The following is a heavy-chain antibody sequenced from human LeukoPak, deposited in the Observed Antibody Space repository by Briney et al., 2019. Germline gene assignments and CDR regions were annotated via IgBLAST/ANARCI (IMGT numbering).Heavy chain of an antibody. V-gene: IGHV3-64D*06. J-gene: IGHJ4*02. D-gene: IGHD2-15*01. CDR2: ISSNGGST. CDR3: VKDKGYCSGGSCHFDY. Sequence: GGSLRLSCSAPGFTFSGYAIHWVRQAPGKGLEYVSAISSNGGSTYYADSVKGRFTISRDNSKNTLYLQMSSLRAEDTAVYYCVKDKGYCSGGSCHFDYWGQGTLVTVSS. CDR1: GFTFSGYA.